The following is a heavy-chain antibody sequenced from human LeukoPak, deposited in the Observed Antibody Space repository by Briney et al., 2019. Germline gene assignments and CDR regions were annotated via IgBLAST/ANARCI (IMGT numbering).Heavy chain of an antibody. J-gene: IGHJ4*02. CDR1: GGSISRSRDY. D-gene: IGHD5-24*01. CDR2: IYYSGST. Sequence: SETLSLTCTVSGGSISRSRDYWGWIRQPPGKGLEWIGSIYYSGSTYYNPSLKSRVTISGDTSKNRFSLKLSSVTAADTAVYYCARGGPWLQLSYFDYWGQGTLVTVSS. V-gene: IGHV4-39*07. CDR3: ARGGPWLQLSYFDY.